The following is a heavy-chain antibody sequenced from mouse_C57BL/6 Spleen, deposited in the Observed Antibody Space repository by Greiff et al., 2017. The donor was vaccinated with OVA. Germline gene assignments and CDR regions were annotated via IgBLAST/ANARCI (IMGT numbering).Heavy chain of an antibody. D-gene: IGHD1-1*01. Sequence: VQLQQPGAELVMPGASVKLSCKASGYTFTSYWMHWVKQRPGQGLEWIGEIDPSDSYTNYNQKFKGKSTLTVEKSSSTAYMQLSSLTSEDSAVYYCARDWDYGSNWGQGTTLTVSS. V-gene: IGHV1-69*01. CDR1: GYTFTSYW. J-gene: IGHJ2*01. CDR3: ARDWDYGSN. CDR2: IDPSDSYT.